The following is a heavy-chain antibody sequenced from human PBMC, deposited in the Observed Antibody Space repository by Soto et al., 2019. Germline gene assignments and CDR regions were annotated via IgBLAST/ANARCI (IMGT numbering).Heavy chain of an antibody. D-gene: IGHD5-18*01. J-gene: IGHJ6*02. Sequence: PSQTLSLTCAISGDSVSSNSAAWNWIRQSPSRGLEWLGRTYYRSKWYNDYAVSVKSRITINPDTSKNQFSLQLNSVTPEDTAVYYCARALGYSYGYYYYGMDVWGQGTTVTVSS. CDR2: TYYRSKWYN. CDR3: ARALGYSYGYYYYGMDV. V-gene: IGHV6-1*01. CDR1: GDSVSSNSAA.